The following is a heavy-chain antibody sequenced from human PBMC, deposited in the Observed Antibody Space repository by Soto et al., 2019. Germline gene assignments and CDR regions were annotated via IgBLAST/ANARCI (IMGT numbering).Heavy chain of an antibody. Sequence: EVQLLESGGGLVQPGRSLRLSCAASGFTFSNYAMNWVRQAPGQGLDWVSAISGSGGTTYYADSVKGRFTISRDNSMNTLLLQMNSLRAEDAAVYYCAKFFVETGSNSGWPWSFHYWGQGTLVTVSS. CDR1: GFTFSNYA. CDR3: AKFFVETGSNSGWPWSFHY. J-gene: IGHJ4*02. V-gene: IGHV3-23*01. CDR2: ISGSGGTT. D-gene: IGHD6-25*01.